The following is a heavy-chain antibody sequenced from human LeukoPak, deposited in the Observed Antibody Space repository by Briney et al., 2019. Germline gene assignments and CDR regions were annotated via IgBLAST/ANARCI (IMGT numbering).Heavy chain of an antibody. V-gene: IGHV3-21*01. J-gene: IGHJ4*02. Sequence: PGGSLRLSCAASGFTFSSYSMNWVRQAPGKGLEWVSSISSSSYIYYADSVKGRFTISRDNAKNSLYLQMNSLRVEDTAVYYCAREEGSGYPYFDYWGQGTLVTVSS. CDR3: AREEGSGYPYFDY. CDR1: GFTFSSYS. D-gene: IGHD3-3*01. CDR2: ISSSSYI.